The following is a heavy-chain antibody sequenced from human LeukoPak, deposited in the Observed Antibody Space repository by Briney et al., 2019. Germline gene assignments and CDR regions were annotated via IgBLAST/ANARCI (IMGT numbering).Heavy chain of an antibody. V-gene: IGHV3-48*04. Sequence: PGGSLRLSCAASGFTFSSYSMNWVRQAPGKGLEWVSYISSSSSTIYYADSVKGRFTISRDNAKDSLYLQMNSLRAEDTAVYYCARDYDFWSGYSVWGQGTLVTVSS. CDR1: GFTFSSYS. D-gene: IGHD3-3*01. CDR2: ISSSSSTI. CDR3: ARDYDFWSGYSV. J-gene: IGHJ4*02.